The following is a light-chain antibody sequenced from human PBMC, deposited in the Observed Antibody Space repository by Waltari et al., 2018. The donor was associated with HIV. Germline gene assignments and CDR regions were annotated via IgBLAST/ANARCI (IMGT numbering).Light chain of an antibody. J-gene: IGLJ2*01. CDR2: SNN. CDR3: AAWDDSLNGRVV. Sequence: QSVLTQPPSASGTPGQRVTISCSGSSSNIGSNTVNWYQQLPGPAPQLLIFSNNQRPSGVPDRFSGSKSGTSASLAISGLQSEDEADYYCAAWDDSLNGRVVFGGGTKLTVL. V-gene: IGLV1-44*01. CDR1: SSNIGSNT.